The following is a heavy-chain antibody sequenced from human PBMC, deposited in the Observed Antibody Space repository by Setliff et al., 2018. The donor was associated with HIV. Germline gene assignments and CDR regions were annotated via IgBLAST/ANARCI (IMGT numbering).Heavy chain of an antibody. J-gene: IGHJ4*02. CDR2: IYYSGST. V-gene: IGHV4-39*01. CDR3: AKKTAAYTSGSWLHY. D-gene: IGHD3-10*01. CDR1: GGSISRSFYY. Sequence: SETLSLTCSVSGGSISRSFYYWGWLRQPPGKGLEWIGSIYYSGSTYYNPSLKSRVTISVDTSKNQFSLSLTSVTAADTAVYYCAKKTAAYTSGSWLHYWGQGTLVTVSS.